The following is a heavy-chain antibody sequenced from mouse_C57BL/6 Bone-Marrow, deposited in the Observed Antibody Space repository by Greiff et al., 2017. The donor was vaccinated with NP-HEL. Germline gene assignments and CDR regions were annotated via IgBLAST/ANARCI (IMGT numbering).Heavy chain of an antibody. CDR1: GFTFSSYA. CDR3: ARELGRLDY. D-gene: IGHD4-1*01. CDR2: ISDGGSYT. Sequence: EVNVVESGGGLVKPGGSLKLSCAASGFTFSSYAMSWVRQTPEKRLEWVATISDGGSYTYYPDNVKGRFTISRDNAKNNLYLQMSHLKSEDTAMYYCARELGRLDYWGQGTTLTVSS. J-gene: IGHJ2*01. V-gene: IGHV5-4*01.